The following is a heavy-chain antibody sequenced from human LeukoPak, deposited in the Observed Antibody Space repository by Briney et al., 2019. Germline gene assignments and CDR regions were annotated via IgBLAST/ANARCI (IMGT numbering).Heavy chain of an antibody. CDR3: AKTVAGYWYFDL. D-gene: IGHD6-19*01. CDR2: IYYSGST. Sequence: PSETLSLTCTVSGGSISHYFWSWIRQPPGKPLGWIGYIYYSGSTNYNPSLKSRLTISVDTSKDQFSLKLSSVTAADTAVYYCAKTVAGYWYFDLWGRGTLVTASS. CDR1: GGSISHYF. V-gene: IGHV4-59*08. J-gene: IGHJ2*01.